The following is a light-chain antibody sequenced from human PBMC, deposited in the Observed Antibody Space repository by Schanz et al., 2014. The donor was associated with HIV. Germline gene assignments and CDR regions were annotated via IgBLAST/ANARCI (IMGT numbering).Light chain of an antibody. V-gene: IGKV1-17*03. Sequence: DIQMTQSPSSVSASVGDRVTITCRASQGISTYLAWYQQKPGQAPKRLIYAASKLQSGVPSRFIGSGSGTEFTLTISSLQPEDFASYYCLQHNTYPLSFGQGTRLDIK. CDR1: QGISTY. J-gene: IGKJ5*01. CDR3: LQHNTYPLS. CDR2: AAS.